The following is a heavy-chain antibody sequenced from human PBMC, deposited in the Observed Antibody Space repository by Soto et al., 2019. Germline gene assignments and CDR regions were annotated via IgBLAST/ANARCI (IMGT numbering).Heavy chain of an antibody. CDR1: GYTFTSYG. J-gene: IGHJ5*02. V-gene: IGHV1-18*01. D-gene: IGHD1-20*01. CDR2: ISAYNGNT. Sequence: ASVKLSCKASGYTFTSYGISWVRQAPGQGLEWMGWISAYNGNTNYAQKLQGRVTMTTDTSTSTAYMELRSLRSDATAVYYCATSRDNWNWFDPWGQGTLVTVSS. CDR3: ATSRDNWNWFDP.